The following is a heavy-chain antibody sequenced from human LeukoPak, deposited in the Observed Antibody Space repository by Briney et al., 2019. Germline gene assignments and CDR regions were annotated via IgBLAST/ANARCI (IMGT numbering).Heavy chain of an antibody. Sequence: GGSLRLSCAASGFTFSNYAMYWVRQAPGKGREYVSAISSNGGSTYYANSVKGRFTISRDNSKNTLYLQMGSLRAEDMAVYYCARYRCSSTSCFVDYWGQGTLVTVST. CDR3: ARYRCSSTSCFVDY. J-gene: IGHJ4*02. CDR1: GFTFSNYA. D-gene: IGHD2-2*01. V-gene: IGHV3-64*01. CDR2: ISSNGGST.